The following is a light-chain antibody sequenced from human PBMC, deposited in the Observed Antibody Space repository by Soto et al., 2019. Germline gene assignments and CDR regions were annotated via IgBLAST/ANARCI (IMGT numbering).Light chain of an antibody. J-gene: IGKJ1*01. V-gene: IGKV1-39*01. CDR2: AAS. Sequence: DIQMTQSPSSLSASVGDRVTITCRASQSISSYLNWYQQKPGKAPKLLIYAASSLQSGVPSRFSGSGSGTDFTLTISSLQPEDFETYYCQQSYSTHPTFGQGTKVDIX. CDR3: QQSYSTHPT. CDR1: QSISSY.